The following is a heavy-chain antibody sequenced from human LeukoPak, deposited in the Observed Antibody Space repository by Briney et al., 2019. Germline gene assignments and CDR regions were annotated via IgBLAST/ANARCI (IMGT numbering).Heavy chain of an antibody. D-gene: IGHD3-16*01. CDR2: IITTSDGEPI. CDR1: GFTFSNAW. J-gene: IGHJ4*02. CDR3: TRFGRGWKECSKCSDH. V-gene: IGHV3-15*01. Sequence: PGGSLRLSCAASGFTFSNAWMSWVRQAPGKGLEWIGRIITTSDGEPIDYAAPVKGRFTISRDDSKDTLFLQMNSLKTEDTAVYYCTRFGRGWKECSKCSDHWGLGTLVTVSS.